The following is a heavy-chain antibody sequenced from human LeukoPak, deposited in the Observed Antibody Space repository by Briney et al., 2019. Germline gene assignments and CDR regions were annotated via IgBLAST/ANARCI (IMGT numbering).Heavy chain of an antibody. Sequence: PSETLSLTCAVYGGSFSGYYWSWIRQPPGKGLEWIGEINHSGSTNYNPSLKSRVTISVDTSKNQFSLKLSSVTAADTAVYYCAPYYGSGSYYNWFDPWGQGTLVTVSS. V-gene: IGHV4-34*01. J-gene: IGHJ5*02. D-gene: IGHD3-10*01. CDR3: APYYGSGSYYNWFDP. CDR1: GGSFSGYY. CDR2: INHSGST.